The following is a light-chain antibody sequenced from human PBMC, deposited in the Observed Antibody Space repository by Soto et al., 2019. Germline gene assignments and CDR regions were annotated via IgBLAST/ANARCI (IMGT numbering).Light chain of an antibody. CDR3: QQYGSSPPLT. CDR1: QSVSSNY. V-gene: IGKV3-20*01. J-gene: IGKJ4*01. CDR2: GAS. Sequence: EIVLTQSPGTLSLSPGERATLSCSASQSVSSNYLAWYQQKPGQAPRLLIYGASSRATGIPDRFSGSGSETDFTLTISRLEPEDFVVYYCQQYGSSPPLTFGGGTKVEIK.